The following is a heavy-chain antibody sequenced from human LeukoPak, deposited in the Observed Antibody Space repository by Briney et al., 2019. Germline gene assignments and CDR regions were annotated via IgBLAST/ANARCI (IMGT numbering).Heavy chain of an antibody. CDR3: ARESSGWSQSDPFDY. D-gene: IGHD6-19*01. CDR1: GFTFSSYW. V-gene: IGHV3-7*01. J-gene: IGHJ4*02. Sequence: PGGSLRLSCAASGFTFSSYWMSWVRQAPGKGLEWVANIKRDGSEKYYVDSVKGRFTISRDNAKNSLYLQMNSLRAEDTAVYYCARESSGWSQSDPFDYWGQGTLVTVSS. CDR2: IKRDGSEK.